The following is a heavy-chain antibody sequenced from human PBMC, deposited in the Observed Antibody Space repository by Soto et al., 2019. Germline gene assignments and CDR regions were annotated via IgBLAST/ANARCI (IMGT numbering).Heavy chain of an antibody. J-gene: IGHJ1*01. D-gene: IGHD4-17*01. Sequence: QVQLVESGGGVVQPGRSLRLSCAASGFTFSSYAMHWVRQDPGKGLEWVAVISYDGSNKYYADSVKGRFTISRDNSKNTLYLQMNSLRAEDTAVYYCLGHLMTTVVTHGSEYFQHWGQGTLVTVSS. CDR2: ISYDGSNK. V-gene: IGHV3-30-3*01. CDR3: LGHLMTTVVTHGSEYFQH. CDR1: GFTFSSYA.